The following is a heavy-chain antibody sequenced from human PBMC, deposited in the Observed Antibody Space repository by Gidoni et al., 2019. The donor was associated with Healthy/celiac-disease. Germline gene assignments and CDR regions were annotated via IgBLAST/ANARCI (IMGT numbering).Heavy chain of an antibody. CDR1: GGSFSGYY. J-gene: IGHJ5*02. Sequence: QVQLQQWGAGLLKPSETLSLTCAVYGGSFSGYYWSWIRQPPGKGLEWIGEINHSGSTNYNPSLKSRVTISVDTSKNQFSLKLSSVTAADTAVYYCARGKTTVTRQFDPWGQGTLVTVSS. CDR3: ARGKTTVTRQFDP. V-gene: IGHV4-34*01. D-gene: IGHD4-4*01. CDR2: INHSGST.